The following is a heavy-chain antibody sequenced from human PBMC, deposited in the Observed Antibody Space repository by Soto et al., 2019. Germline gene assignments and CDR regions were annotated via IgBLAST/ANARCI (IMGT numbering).Heavy chain of an antibody. CDR3: ARDSVRIAAGTPLGYYGMDV. CDR1: GVTVSSNY. CDR2: IYSGGST. Sequence: PGGSLRLSCAASGVTVSSNYMSWVRQAPGKGLEWVSVIYSGGSTYYADSVKGRFTISRDNSKNTLYLQMNSLRAEDTAVYYCARDSVRIAAGTPLGYYGMDVWGQGTTVTVSS. J-gene: IGHJ6*02. V-gene: IGHV3-66*01. D-gene: IGHD6-13*01.